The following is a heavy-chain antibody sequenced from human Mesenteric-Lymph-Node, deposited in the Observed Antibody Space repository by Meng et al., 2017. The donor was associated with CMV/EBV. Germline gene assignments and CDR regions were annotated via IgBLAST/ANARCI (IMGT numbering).Heavy chain of an antibody. CDR2: INPDGGST. D-gene: IGHD3-10*01. Sequence: ASVKVSCKASGYTFTSYYMHWVRQAPGQGLEWMGIINPDGGSTIYAQKIQVRVAMTRDTSTSTVYMDLSSLRPEATAVYYCARDPYGSGSSALDYWGQGTLVTVS. V-gene: IGHV1-46*01. CDR3: ARDPYGSGSSALDY. CDR1: GYTFTSYY. J-gene: IGHJ4*02.